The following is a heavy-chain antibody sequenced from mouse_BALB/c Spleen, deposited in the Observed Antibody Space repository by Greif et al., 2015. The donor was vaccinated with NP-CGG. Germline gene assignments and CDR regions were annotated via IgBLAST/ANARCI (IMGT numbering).Heavy chain of an antibody. V-gene: IGHV1-7*01. CDR2: INPSTGYT. D-gene: IGHD1-1*01. J-gene: IGHJ3*01. CDR1: GYTFTSYW. CDR3: ATTVVATFAY. Sequence: VMLVESGAELAKPGASVKMSCKASGYTFTSYWMHWVKQRPGQGLEWIGYINPSTGYTEYNQKFKDKATLTADKSSSTAYMQLSSLTSEDSAVYYCATTVVATFAYWGQGTLVTVSA.